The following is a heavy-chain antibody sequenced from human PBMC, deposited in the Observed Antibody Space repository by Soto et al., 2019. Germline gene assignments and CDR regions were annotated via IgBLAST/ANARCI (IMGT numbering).Heavy chain of an antibody. J-gene: IGHJ4*02. V-gene: IGHV1-2*04. CDR1: GYTFTGYD. CDR2: INPNSGGT. Sequence: ASVKVSCKASGYTFTGYDMHWVRQAPGQGLEWMGWINPNSGGTNYAQKFQGWVTMTRDTSISTAYMELSRLRSDDRAVYYCARENRRCSGGSCQSYYFDFWGKGTLVTV. D-gene: IGHD2-15*01. CDR3: ARENRRCSGGSCQSYYFDF.